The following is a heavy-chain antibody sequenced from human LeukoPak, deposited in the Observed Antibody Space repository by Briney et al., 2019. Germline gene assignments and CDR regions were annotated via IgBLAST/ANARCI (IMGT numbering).Heavy chain of an antibody. V-gene: IGHV3-23*01. D-gene: IGHD6-13*01. CDR2: ISGSGGST. CDR3: VKGGYSSSWYVAQP. CDR1: GFTFSTYG. J-gene: IGHJ5*02. Sequence: PGGSLRLSCATSGFTFSTYGMSWVRQAPGKGLEWVSSISGSGGSTYYAGSVKGRFIISRDNSKNTLCLQMNSLRAEDSAIYYCVKGGYSSSWYVAQPWGQGTLVTVSS.